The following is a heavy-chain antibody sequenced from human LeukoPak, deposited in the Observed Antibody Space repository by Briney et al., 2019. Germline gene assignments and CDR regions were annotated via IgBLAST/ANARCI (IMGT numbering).Heavy chain of an antibody. CDR2: IYSGGST. CDR1: GFTVSSNY. J-gene: IGHJ6*02. V-gene: IGHV3-66*01. D-gene: IGHD3-10*01. Sequence: PGGSLRLSCAASGFTVSSNYMSWVCQAPGKGLEWVSVIYSGGSTYYADSVKGRFTISRDNSKNTLYLQMNSLRAEDTAVYYCARRISITMYGMDVWGQGTTVTVSS. CDR3: ARRISITMYGMDV.